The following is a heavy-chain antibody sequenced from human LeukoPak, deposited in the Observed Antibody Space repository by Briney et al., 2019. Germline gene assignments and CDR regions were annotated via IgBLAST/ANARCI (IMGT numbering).Heavy chain of an antibody. V-gene: IGHV4-39*07. CDR2: IYYSGST. J-gene: IGHJ2*01. CDR3: ARLGLTDWYFDL. CDR1: GGSISSSSYY. D-gene: IGHD5-18*01. Sequence: SETLSLTCTVSGGSISSSSYYWGWIRQPPGTGLEWIGSIYYSGSTYYNPSLKSRVTISVDTSKNQFSLKLSSVTAADTAVYYCARLGLTDWYFDLWGRGTLVTVSS.